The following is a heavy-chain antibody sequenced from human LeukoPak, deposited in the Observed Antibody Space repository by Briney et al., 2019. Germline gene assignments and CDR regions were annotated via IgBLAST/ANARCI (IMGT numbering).Heavy chain of an antibody. V-gene: IGHV3-48*03. J-gene: IGHJ4*02. CDR2: ISASGNGRTI. D-gene: IGHD2-8*01. CDR3: ARDPERGVYFEY. CDR1: GFTFSTYE. Sequence: GGSLRLSCAASGFTFSTYEMTWVRQAPGKGLEGVSYISASGNGRTIYYADSVKGRFTISRDNAKNSLYLQMNSLGAEDTAVYYCARDPERGVYFEYWGQGALVTVSS.